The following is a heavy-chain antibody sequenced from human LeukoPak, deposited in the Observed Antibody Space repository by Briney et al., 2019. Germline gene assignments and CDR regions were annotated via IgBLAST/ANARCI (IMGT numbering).Heavy chain of an antibody. CDR1: GFTFSDYY. Sequence: GGSLRLSCAASGFTFSDYYMSWIRQAPGKGLEWVSYISSSGSTIYYADSVKGRFTISRDNAKNSLYLQMNSLRAEDTAVYYCVRGGSGDYDFWSGYYPYYYYGMDVWGQGTTVTVSS. V-gene: IGHV3-11*01. D-gene: IGHD3-3*01. CDR3: VRGGSGDYDFWSGYYPYYYYGMDV. J-gene: IGHJ6*02. CDR2: ISSSGSTI.